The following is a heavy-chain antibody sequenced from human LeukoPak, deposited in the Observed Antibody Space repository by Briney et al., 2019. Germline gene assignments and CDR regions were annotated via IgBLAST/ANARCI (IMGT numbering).Heavy chain of an antibody. Sequence: GGSLRLSCAASGFTFSSYAMSWVRQAPGKGLEWVSAISGIGRSTYYADSVKGRFTISRDSSKNTPYLPMNSLRAEDTAVHYCAKNRPQLLLFGELFLIDYWGEGTLVSVSS. J-gene: IGHJ4*02. CDR3: AKNRPQLLLFGELFLIDY. CDR1: GFTFSSYA. D-gene: IGHD3-10*01. CDR2: ISGIGRST. V-gene: IGHV3-23*01.